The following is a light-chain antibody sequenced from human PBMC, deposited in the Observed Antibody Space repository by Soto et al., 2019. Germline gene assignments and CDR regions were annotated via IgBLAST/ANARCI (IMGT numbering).Light chain of an antibody. Sequence: IQMARSPYAMSGSVGGKGAVTCGASQGSNKNLIWYQQKPGNAPKLLIYAASTLQTGVPSKFSGVGCRTNFALPISRPQPQDSATYYCHQLNVYPSTFGEGTKVDI. CDR2: AAS. J-gene: IGKJ4*01. V-gene: IGKV1-17*03. CDR3: HQLNVYPST. CDR1: QGSNKN.